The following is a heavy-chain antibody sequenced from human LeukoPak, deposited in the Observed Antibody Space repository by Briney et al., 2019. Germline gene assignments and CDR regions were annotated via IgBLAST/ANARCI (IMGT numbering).Heavy chain of an antibody. D-gene: IGHD3-22*01. J-gene: IGHJ3*02. V-gene: IGHV1-18*01. CDR2: ISAYNGDT. CDR3: ARFYHYDSSAHGAFDI. Sequence: GASVKVSCKASGYTFTSYGISWVRQAPGQGLEWMGWISAYNGDTNYAQKFQGRVTMTTDTSTSTAYMALRSLRSDDTAVYYCARFYHYDSSAHGAFDIWGQGTMVTVSS. CDR1: GYTFTSYG.